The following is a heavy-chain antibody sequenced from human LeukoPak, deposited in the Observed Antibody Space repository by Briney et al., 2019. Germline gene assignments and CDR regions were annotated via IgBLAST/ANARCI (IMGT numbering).Heavy chain of an antibody. J-gene: IGHJ4*02. Sequence: PSETLSLTCTVSGYSISSGYFWGWIRQPPGKGLECIGTIYHSGSTYYNPSLKSRVTISLDTSRNQFSLKLTSVTAADTAVYYCARGYCSSTSCYSIDYWGQGTLVTVSS. CDR3: ARGYCSSTSCYSIDY. CDR1: GYSISSGYF. D-gene: IGHD2-2*01. V-gene: IGHV4-38-2*02. CDR2: IYHSGST.